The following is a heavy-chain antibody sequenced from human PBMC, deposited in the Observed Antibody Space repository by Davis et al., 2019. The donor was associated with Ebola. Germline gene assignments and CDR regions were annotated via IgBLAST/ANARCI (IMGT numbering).Heavy chain of an antibody. Sequence: MPSETLSLTCAVSGDSISSGDYSWNWIRQPPGKGLEWIGYIYTVGTTNNNPSLKSRVTMLLDTSMNQSSLKLSSVTAADTAVYYCARVATYGMDVWGKGTTVTVSS. CDR1: GDSISSGDYS. V-gene: IGHV4-61*08. CDR3: ARVATYGMDV. CDR2: IYTVGTT. J-gene: IGHJ6*04.